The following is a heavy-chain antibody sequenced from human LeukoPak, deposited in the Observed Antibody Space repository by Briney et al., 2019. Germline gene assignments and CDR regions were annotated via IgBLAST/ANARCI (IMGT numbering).Heavy chain of an antibody. J-gene: IGHJ6*02. CDR1: AFTFSSYS. D-gene: IGHD1-26*01. V-gene: IGHV3-21*01. CDR2: ISSSSSYI. CDR3: ARDAGDSQHYSYYGMDI. Sequence: GGSLRLSCAASAFTFSSYSMNWVRQAPGKGLEWVSSISSSSSYIYYADSVKGRFTISRDNAKNSLYLQMNSLRAEDTAVYYYARDAGDSQHYSYYGMDIWGQGTTVTVSS.